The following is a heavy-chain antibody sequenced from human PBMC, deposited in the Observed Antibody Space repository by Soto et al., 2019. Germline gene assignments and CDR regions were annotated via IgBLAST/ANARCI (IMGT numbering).Heavy chain of an antibody. J-gene: IGHJ4*02. CDR3: ARLRSNLFDY. Sequence: PSETLSLTCTVSGDSISTFYWSWIRQPPGKGLEWIGYIHYSGSTNYNPSLKSQVIISVDTSKNQCSLKLSSVTAADTAVYFCARLRSNLFDYWGQGSLVTVS. D-gene: IGHD3-3*01. CDR2: IHYSGST. V-gene: IGHV4-59*01. CDR1: GDSISTFY.